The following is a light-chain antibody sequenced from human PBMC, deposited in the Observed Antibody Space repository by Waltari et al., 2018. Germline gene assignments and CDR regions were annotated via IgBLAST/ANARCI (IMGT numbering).Light chain of an antibody. J-gene: IGKJ3*01. CDR1: QSISSQ. Sequence: EIVMPQSPATLSVSQGERATLSCRASQSISSQLAWYQQKPGQAPRLLIYGASTRATGIPARFSGSGSGTEFTLTISSLQSEDFAVYFCQQYHESPPITFGPGTKVDIK. CDR3: QQYHESPPIT. CDR2: GAS. V-gene: IGKV3-15*01.